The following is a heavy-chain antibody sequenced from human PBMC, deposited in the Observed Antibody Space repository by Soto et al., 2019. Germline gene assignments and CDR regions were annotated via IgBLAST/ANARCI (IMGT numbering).Heavy chain of an antibody. V-gene: IGHV6-1*01. Sequence: SQTLSLTCAISGGSVSSNSAAWNWIRQSPSRGLERLGRTYYRSKWYNDYAVSVKSRITINPDTSKNQSSLQLNSVTPEDTAVYYCARDGYSYGKGYYYYYGMDVWGQGTTVTISS. CDR3: ARDGYSYGKGYYYYYGMDV. CDR2: TYYRSKWYN. CDR1: GGSVSSNSAA. D-gene: IGHD5-18*01. J-gene: IGHJ6*02.